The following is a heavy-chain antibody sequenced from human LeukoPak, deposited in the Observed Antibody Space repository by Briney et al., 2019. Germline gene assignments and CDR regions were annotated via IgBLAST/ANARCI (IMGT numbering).Heavy chain of an antibody. Sequence: SQTLSLTCAISGDSVSSNSAAWNWIRQSPSSGLEWLGRTYYRFKWYNDYAVSVKSRITINPDTSKNQFSLQLNSVTPEDTAVYYCARDRGAVAGAYYYYYGMDVWGQGTTVTVSS. CDR1: GDSVSSNSAA. CDR2: TYYRFKWYN. CDR3: ARDRGAVAGAYYYYYGMDV. J-gene: IGHJ6*02. V-gene: IGHV6-1*01. D-gene: IGHD6-19*01.